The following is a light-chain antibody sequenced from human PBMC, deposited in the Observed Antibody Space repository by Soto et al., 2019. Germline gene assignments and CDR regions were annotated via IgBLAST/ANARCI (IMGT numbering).Light chain of an antibody. CDR2: DAS. V-gene: IGKV3-11*01. J-gene: IGKJ5*01. CDR1: QSVRSY. Sequence: EIVLTQSPATLSLSPGERATLSCRASQSVRSYLAWYQQKPGQAPRLLIYDASNRATGIPARFSGSGSGTDFTLTISSLEPEDFAVYYCQQRSNSPITFGQGTRLEIK. CDR3: QQRSNSPIT.